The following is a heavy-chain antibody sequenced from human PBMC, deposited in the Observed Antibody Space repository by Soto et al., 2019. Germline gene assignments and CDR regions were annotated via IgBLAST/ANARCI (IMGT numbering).Heavy chain of an antibody. CDR1: GGTFSSYA. D-gene: IGHD3-16*01. J-gene: IGHJ6*02. CDR2: IIPIFGTA. V-gene: IGHV1-69*13. Sequence: SVKVSCKASGGTFSSYAISWVRQAPGQGLEWMGGIIPIFGTANYAQKFQGRVTITADESTSTAHMELSSLRSEDTAVYYCAMGGQPPWGGMDVWGQGTTVTVSS. CDR3: AMGGQPPWGGMDV.